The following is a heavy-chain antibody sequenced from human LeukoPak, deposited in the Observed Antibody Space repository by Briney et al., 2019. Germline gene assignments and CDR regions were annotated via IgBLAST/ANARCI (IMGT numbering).Heavy chain of an antibody. CDR2: IVLSSGNT. J-gene: IGHJ2*01. CDR3: AAPQSGSYIYWYFDL. D-gene: IGHD3-10*01. CDR1: GFTFATSA. V-gene: IGHV1-58*01. Sequence: TVKVSCKASGFTFATSAVQWVRQARGQRLEWIGWIVLSSGNTNYAQKFQERVTITRNMSTSTAYLELSNLRSEDTAVYYCAAPQSGSYIYWYFDLWGRGTLVTVSS.